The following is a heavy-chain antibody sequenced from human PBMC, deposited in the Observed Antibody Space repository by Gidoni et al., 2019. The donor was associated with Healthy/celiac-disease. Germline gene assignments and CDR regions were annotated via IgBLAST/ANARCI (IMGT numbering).Heavy chain of an antibody. V-gene: IGHV3-23*04. CDR3: AKGSGGRYFDRDYYYGMDV. Sequence: EVQLVESGGGLVQPGGSLRLSCAASGFTFSSYAMSWVRQAPGKGLGWVSAISGSGGSTYYADSVKGRFTISRDNSKNTLYLQMNSLRAEDTAVYYCAKGSGGRYFDRDYYYGMDVWGQGTTVTVSS. D-gene: IGHD3-9*01. J-gene: IGHJ6*02. CDR1: GFTFSSYA. CDR2: ISGSGGST.